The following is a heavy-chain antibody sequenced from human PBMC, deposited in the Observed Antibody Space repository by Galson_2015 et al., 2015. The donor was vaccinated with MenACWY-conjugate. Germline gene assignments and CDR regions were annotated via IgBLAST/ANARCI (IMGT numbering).Heavy chain of an antibody. D-gene: IGHD2-21*01. V-gene: IGHV6-1*01. CDR2: TYYRSKWYN. J-gene: IGHJ3*01. CDR1: GDSVSSNNAA. Sequence: CAISGDSVSSNNAAWTWIRQSPSRGLEWLGRTYYRSKWYNDYAFSLKSRITVNPGTSKNQFSLQLNSVTPEDTAVYYCARWGPSHTAYRPSTDQINDAFDVWGQGTMVTVSS. CDR3: ARWGPSHTAYRPSTDQINDAFDV.